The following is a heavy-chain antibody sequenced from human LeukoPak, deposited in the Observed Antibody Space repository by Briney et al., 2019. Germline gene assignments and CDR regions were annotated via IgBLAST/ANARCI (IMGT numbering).Heavy chain of an antibody. CDR2: IKSRTDGGTT. J-gene: IGHJ4*02. CDR1: GFTFSNAW. D-gene: IGHD3-22*01. Sequence: GGSLRLSCAASGFTFSNAWMSWVRQAPGKGLEWVGRIKSRTDGGTTDYAAPVKGRFTISRDDSKNTLYLQMNSLKAEDTAVYYCTTDYYDSRGYYSLDYWGQGTLVTVSS. CDR3: TTDYYDSRGYYSLDY. V-gene: IGHV3-15*01.